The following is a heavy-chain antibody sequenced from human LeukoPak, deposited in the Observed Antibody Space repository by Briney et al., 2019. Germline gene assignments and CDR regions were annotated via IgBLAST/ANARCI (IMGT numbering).Heavy chain of an antibody. V-gene: IGHV3-30-3*01. Sequence: GGSLRLSCAASGFTFSSYAMHWVRQAPGKGLEWVAVISYDGSNKYYADSVKGRFTISKDNAKNTVYLQMNNLRAEDTAVYYCVSFYETYWGRGTLVTVSS. CDR2: ISYDGSNK. D-gene: IGHD2-2*01. CDR1: GFTFSSYA. J-gene: IGHJ4*02. CDR3: VSFYETY.